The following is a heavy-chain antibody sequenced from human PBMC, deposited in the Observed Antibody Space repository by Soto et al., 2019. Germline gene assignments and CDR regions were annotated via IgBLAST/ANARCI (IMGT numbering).Heavy chain of an antibody. V-gene: IGHV3-13*01. J-gene: IGHJ5*02. CDR1: GFTFSSYD. CDR2: IGTAGDT. Sequence: GGSLRLSCAASGFTFSSYDMHWVRQATGKGLEWVSAIGTAGDTYYPGSVKGRFTISRENAKNSLYLQMNSLRAGDTAVYYCARGRFYSSGRDGGYWFDPWGQGTLVTVSS. D-gene: IGHD6-19*01. CDR3: ARGRFYSSGRDGGYWFDP.